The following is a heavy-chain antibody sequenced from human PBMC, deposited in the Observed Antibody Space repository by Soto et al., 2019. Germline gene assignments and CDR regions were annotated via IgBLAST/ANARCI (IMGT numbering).Heavy chain of an antibody. J-gene: IGHJ6*02. CDR3: AKDGEVAGLYGMDV. Sequence: PGGSLRLSCAASGFKFSVYGMHWVRQAPGKGLEWVAVISYDGSNKYYPDSVKGRFTISRDNSKNTVYLQMDSLRGEDTAVYYCAKDGEVAGLYGMDVWGQGTTVTVSS. CDR1: GFKFSVYG. CDR2: ISYDGSNK. D-gene: IGHD6-19*01. V-gene: IGHV3-30*18.